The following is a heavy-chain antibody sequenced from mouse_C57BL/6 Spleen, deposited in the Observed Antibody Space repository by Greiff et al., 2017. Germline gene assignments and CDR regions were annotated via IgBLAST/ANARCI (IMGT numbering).Heavy chain of an antibody. CDR2: ISYDGSN. Sequence: ESGPGLVKPSQSLSLTCSVTGYSITSGYYWNWNRQFPGNKLEWMGYISYDGSNNYNPSLKNRISITRDTSKNQFFMKLNSVTTEDTATYYCAREGYFSKAWFAYGGQGTLVTVSA. CDR1: GYSITSGYY. J-gene: IGHJ3*01. V-gene: IGHV3-6*01. CDR3: AREGYFSKAWFAY. D-gene: IGHD2-12*01.